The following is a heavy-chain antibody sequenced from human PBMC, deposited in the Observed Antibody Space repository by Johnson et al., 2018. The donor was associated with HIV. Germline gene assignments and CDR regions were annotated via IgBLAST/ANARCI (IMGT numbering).Heavy chain of an antibody. CDR3: AKGKPSGIAVHDAFDI. J-gene: IGHJ3*02. D-gene: IGHD6-19*01. CDR1: GFTSSSYA. CDR2: ISGSGGST. Sequence: VQLVESGGGLVQPGGSLRLSCAASGFTSSSYAMSWVRQAPGKGLEWVSAISGSGGSTYYADSVKGRFTISRDNSKNTLYLQMNSLRAEDTAVYYCAKGKPSGIAVHDAFDIWGQGTMVTVSS. V-gene: IGHV3-23*04.